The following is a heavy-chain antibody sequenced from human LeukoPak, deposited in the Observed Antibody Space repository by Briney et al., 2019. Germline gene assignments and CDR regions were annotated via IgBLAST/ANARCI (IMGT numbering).Heavy chain of an antibody. CDR2: LSAYNGNT. V-gene: IGHV1-18*01. CDR3: ARLTLIYESSGYYDY. D-gene: IGHD3-22*01. CDR1: GYTFTSYG. J-gene: IGHJ4*02. Sequence: GASVKVSCKGSGYTFTSYGISCVRLAHGQGLEWMGWLSAYNGNTNYAQKLQGSFTMTSDPSPSTAYMELRSLRSDDTSVYYCARLTLIYESSGYYDYWGQGTLVTVSS.